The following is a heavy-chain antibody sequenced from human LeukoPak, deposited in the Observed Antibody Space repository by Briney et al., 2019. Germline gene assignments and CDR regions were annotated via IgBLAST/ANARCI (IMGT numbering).Heavy chain of an antibody. CDR2: TTSSGDYT. Sequence: GGSLRLSCAASGFTFSDYYISWIRQAPGGRLEWISYTTSSGDYTNYADSVKGRFTISRDNAKNSLYLQMNTLRAEDTAMYYCARETDTAVITCDAFDVWGQGTMVIVSS. CDR1: GFTFSDYY. CDR3: ARETDTAVITCDAFDV. J-gene: IGHJ3*01. V-gene: IGHV3-11*05. D-gene: IGHD5-18*01.